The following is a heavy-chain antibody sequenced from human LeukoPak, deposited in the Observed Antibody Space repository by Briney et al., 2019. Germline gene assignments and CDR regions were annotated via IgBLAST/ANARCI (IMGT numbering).Heavy chain of an antibody. Sequence: ASVKVSCKASGYTFTGYYMHWVRQAPGQGLEWMGWINPNSGGTNYAQKFQGRVTMTRDTSISTAYMELSRLRSDDTAVYYCARGVVVVPAANHYDYWGRGTLVTVSS. V-gene: IGHV1-2*02. J-gene: IGHJ4*02. CDR3: ARGVVVVPAANHYDY. D-gene: IGHD2-2*01. CDR1: GYTFTGYY. CDR2: INPNSGGT.